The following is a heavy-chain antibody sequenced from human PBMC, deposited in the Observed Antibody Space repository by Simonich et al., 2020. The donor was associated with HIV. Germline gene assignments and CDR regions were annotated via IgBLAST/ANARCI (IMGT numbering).Heavy chain of an antibody. CDR2: IYQSGGT. Sequence: QVQLQESGPGLVKPSETLSLTCAVSGYSISSGYYWGWIRQPPGKGLEWIGSIYQSGGTYYNPALKSRVTISVDTSKNQFSLKLSSVTAADTAVYYCARNTATRGSNWYFDLWGRGTLVTVSS. CDR1: GYSISSGYY. V-gene: IGHV4-38-2*01. D-gene: IGHD3-16*01. CDR3: ARNTATRGSNWYFDL. J-gene: IGHJ2*01.